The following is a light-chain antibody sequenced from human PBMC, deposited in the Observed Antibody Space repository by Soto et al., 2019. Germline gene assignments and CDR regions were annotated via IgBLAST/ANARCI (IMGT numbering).Light chain of an antibody. Sequence: EIVLTQSPGTLSSSPGGRATLSCRASQSVTNNYLAWYQQKRGQAPRLLIWGASIRAADLPDRFSGGGSGTDFTLTISRLETEDFAVYYCHQYGSSPGTFGQGTKVELK. V-gene: IGKV3-20*01. J-gene: IGKJ1*01. CDR2: GAS. CDR3: HQYGSSPGT. CDR1: QSVTNNY.